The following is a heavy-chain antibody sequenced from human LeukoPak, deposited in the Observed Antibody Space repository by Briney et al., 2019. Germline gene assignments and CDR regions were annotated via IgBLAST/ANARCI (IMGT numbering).Heavy chain of an antibody. D-gene: IGHD3-22*01. CDR3: AKDDIPYYYDSSGYYDDY. CDR1: GFTFSSYA. CDR2: ISGGGGST. V-gene: IGHV3-23*01. J-gene: IGHJ4*02. Sequence: QPGGSLRLSCAASGFTFSSYAMSWVRQAPGKGLEWVSAISGGGGSTYYADSEKGRFTISRDNSKNTLYLQMNSLRAEDTAVYYCAKDDIPYYYDSSGYYDDYWGQGTLVTVSS.